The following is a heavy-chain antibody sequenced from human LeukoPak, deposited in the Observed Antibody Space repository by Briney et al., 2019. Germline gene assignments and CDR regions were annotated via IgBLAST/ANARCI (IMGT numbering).Heavy chain of an antibody. J-gene: IGHJ4*02. Sequence: GGSLRLSCAASGFTFSSYWMHWVRQAPGKGLVWVSRINSDGSSTSYADSVKGRFTISRDNAKNTLYLQMNSLRAEDTAVYYCARDYVYSSSWYGVGYWGQGTLVTVSS. CDR1: GFTFSSYW. V-gene: IGHV3-74*01. D-gene: IGHD6-13*01. CDR2: INSDGSST. CDR3: ARDYVYSSSWYGVGY.